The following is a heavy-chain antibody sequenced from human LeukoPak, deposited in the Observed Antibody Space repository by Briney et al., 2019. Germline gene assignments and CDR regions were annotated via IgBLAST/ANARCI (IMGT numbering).Heavy chain of an antibody. V-gene: IGHV4-30-4*01. CDR1: GGSISSGDYY. D-gene: IGHD4-17*01. CDR3: ASLGPGYGDHGAFFDY. CDR2: IYYSGST. J-gene: IGHJ4*02. Sequence: SETLSLTCTVSGGSISSGDYYWSWIRQPPGKGLEWIGYIYYSGSTYYNPSLKNRVTISVDTSKNQFSLKLSSVTAADTAVYYCASLGPGYGDHGAFFDYWGQGTLVTVSS.